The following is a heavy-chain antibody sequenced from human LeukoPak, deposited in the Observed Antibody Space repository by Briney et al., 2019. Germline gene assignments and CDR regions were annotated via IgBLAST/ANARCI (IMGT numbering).Heavy chain of an antibody. CDR3: ARVGRWLQLFDC. D-gene: IGHD5-24*01. V-gene: IGHV4-31*03. CDR2: IYYSGST. J-gene: IGHJ4*02. CDR1: GGSISSGGYY. Sequence: PSETLPLTCTVSGGSISSGGYYWSWIRQHPGKGLEWIGYIYYSGSTYYNPSLKSRVTISVDTSKNQFSLKLSSVTAADTAVYCCARVGRWLQLFDCWGQGILVTVSS.